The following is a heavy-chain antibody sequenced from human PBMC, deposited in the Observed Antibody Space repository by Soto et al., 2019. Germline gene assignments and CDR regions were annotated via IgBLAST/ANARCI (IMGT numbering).Heavy chain of an antibody. CDR2: ISGSGGSI. V-gene: IGHV3-23*01. J-gene: IGHJ6*02. Sequence: HPGGSLRLSCAASGFTFDDYAMHWVRQAPGKGLEWVSGISGSGGSICYADSVKGRFTISRDNSKNTLYLQMNSLRAEDTAVYYCAKGNNLRYFDWLFHYYYYGMDVWGQGTTVTVSS. CDR3: AKGNNLRYFDWLFHYYYYGMDV. CDR1: GFTFDDYA. D-gene: IGHD3-9*01.